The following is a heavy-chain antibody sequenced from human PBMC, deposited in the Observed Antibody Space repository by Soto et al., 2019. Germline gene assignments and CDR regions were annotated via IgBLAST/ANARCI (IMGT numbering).Heavy chain of an antibody. J-gene: IGHJ5*02. Sequence: SETLSLTCTVSGGSISSSSYYWGWIRQPPGKGLEWIGSIYYSGSTYYNPSLKSRVTISVDTSKNQFSLKLSSVTAADTAVYYCAMVLYRNWFDPWGQGTLVTVSS. CDR1: GGSISSSSYY. CDR3: AMVLYRNWFDP. V-gene: IGHV4-39*01. CDR2: IYYSGST. D-gene: IGHD2-8*01.